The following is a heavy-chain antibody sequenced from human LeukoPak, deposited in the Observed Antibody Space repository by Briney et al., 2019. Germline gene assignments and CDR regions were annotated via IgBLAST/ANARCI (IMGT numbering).Heavy chain of an antibody. CDR1: GGSISTSHPY. J-gene: IGHJ4*02. D-gene: IGHD3-10*01. CDR3: ARHLSGKKDF. V-gene: IGHV4-39*01. CDR2: ILYSGAT. Sequence: PSETLSLTCTVSGGSISTSHPYWGWIRQPPGKGLQWIGSILYSGATYYNPSLESRVTISLDPSKTLLSLKLTSVTASDTAVYFCARHLSGKKDFWGQGALVTVSS.